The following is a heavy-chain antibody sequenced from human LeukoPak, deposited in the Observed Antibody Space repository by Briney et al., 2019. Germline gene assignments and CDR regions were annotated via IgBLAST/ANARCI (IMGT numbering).Heavy chain of an antibody. CDR2: ISSSSSYI. D-gene: IGHD1-7*01. V-gene: IGHV3-21*01. J-gene: IGHJ4*02. CDR1: GFTFSSYS. CDR3: ARVGNTFITGTRLFDY. Sequence: GGSLRLSCAASGFTFSSYSMNWVRQAPGKGLEWVSSISSSSSYIYYADSVKGRFTISRDNAKNSLYLQMNSLRAEDTAVYFCARVGNTFITGTRLFDYWGQGTLVTVSS.